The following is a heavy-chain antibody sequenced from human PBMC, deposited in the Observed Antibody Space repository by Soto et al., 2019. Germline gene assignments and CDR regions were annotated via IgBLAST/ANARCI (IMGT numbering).Heavy chain of an antibody. CDR2: INAGNGNT. CDR1: GYTFTSYA. J-gene: IGHJ4*02. CDR3: ARVNHRYGDYGY. V-gene: IGHV1-3*01. Sequence: ASVKVSCKASGYTFTSYAMHWVRQAPGQRLEWMGWINAGNGNTKYSQKFQGRVTITRDTSASTAYMELSSLRSEDTAVYYCARVNHRYGDYGYWGQGTLVTVSS. D-gene: IGHD4-17*01.